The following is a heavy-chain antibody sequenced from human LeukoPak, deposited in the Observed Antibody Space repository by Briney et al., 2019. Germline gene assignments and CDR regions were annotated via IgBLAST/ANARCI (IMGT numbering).Heavy chain of an antibody. CDR1: GFTLSTNA. V-gene: IGHV3-23*01. CDR2: ISGSGAST. D-gene: IGHD3-3*01. Sequence: PGGSLRLSCLTSGFTLSTNAMSWVRQAPGKGLEWISGISGSGASTYYADSVKGRFTISRDNSKNTLYLQMNSLRAEDTAVYYCAKDIGITIFGVVKAFDYWGQGTLVTVSS. J-gene: IGHJ4*02. CDR3: AKDIGITIFGVVKAFDY.